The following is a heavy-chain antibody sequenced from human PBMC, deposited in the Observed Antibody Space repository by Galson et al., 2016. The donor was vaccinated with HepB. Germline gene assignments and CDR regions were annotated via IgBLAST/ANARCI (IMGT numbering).Heavy chain of an antibody. CDR3: ARDHRGVSYSFSSQKLDS. CDR1: GFTFSYYN. Sequence: SLRLSCAASGFTFSYYNMNWVRQAPGKGLEWLSYISGSGNTIFYADSVKGRFTISRDNAKSSLYLEMNSLSAEDTAIYYCARDHRGVSYSFSSQKLDSWGQGTLVTVSS. CDR2: ISGSGNTI. J-gene: IGHJ4*02. D-gene: IGHD2-15*01. V-gene: IGHV3-48*01.